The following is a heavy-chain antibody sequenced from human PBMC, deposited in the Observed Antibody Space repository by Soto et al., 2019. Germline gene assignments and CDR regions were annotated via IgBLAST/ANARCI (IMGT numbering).Heavy chain of an antibody. CDR1: GGSISSGGYY. Sequence: SETLSLTCTVSGGSISSGGYYWSWIRQHPGKGLEWIGYIYYSGSTYYNPSLKSRVTISVDTSKNQFSLKLSSVTAADTAVYYCARGPSTTAYYYYGMDVWGQGTTVTVSS. D-gene: IGHD2-21*02. V-gene: IGHV4-31*03. CDR3: ARGPSTTAYYYYGMDV. J-gene: IGHJ6*02. CDR2: IYYSGST.